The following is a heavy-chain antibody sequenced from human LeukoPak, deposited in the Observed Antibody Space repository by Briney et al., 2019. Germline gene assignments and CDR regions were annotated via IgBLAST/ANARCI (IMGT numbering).Heavy chain of an antibody. CDR2: INHSGST. V-gene: IGHV4-34*01. D-gene: IGHD2-21*01. Sequence: SETLSLTCAVYGGSFSGYYWSWIRQPPGKGLEWIGEINHSGSTNSNPSLTSRVTMSVDTSKKQLSLNLTSVTAADTAVYYCARGAYYFGSNPLWFDYWGPGSLVTVSS. CDR1: GGSFSGYY. CDR3: ARGAYYFGSNPLWFDY. J-gene: IGHJ4*02.